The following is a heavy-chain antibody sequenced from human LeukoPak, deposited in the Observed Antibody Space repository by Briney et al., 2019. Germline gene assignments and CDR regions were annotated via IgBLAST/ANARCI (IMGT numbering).Heavy chain of an antibody. CDR1: GGSISNSF. D-gene: IGHD3-16*01. CDR3: ARRLRAESDASPDNWIGP. V-gene: IGHV4-59*08. CDR2: IYYTGSP. J-gene: IGHJ5*02. Sequence: RPSETLSLTCTVSGGSISNSFWNWIRQPPGKGLEWTGHIYYTGSPRYNPSLTSRVTISVDTSSNQFSLTLHSVTAADTAVYYCARRLRAESDASPDNWIGPWGQGALVTVSS.